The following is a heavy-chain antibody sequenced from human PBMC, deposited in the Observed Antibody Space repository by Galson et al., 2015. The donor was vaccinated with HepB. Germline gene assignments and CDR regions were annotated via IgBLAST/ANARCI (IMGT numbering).Heavy chain of an antibody. V-gene: IGHV1-69*13. CDR3: ARTYDSSGYPAYYYYYYIDV. J-gene: IGHJ6*03. Sequence: SVKVSCKASGGAFSSYAISWVRQAPGQGLEWMGGIIPIFGTANYAQKFQGRVTITADESTSTAYMELSSLRSEDTAVYYCARTYDSSGYPAYYYYYYIDVWGKGTTVTVSS. CDR1: GGAFSSYA. D-gene: IGHD3-22*01. CDR2: IIPIFGTA.